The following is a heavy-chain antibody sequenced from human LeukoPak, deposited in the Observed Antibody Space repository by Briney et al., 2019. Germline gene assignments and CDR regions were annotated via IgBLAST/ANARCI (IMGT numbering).Heavy chain of an antibody. CDR2: ICYSGST. J-gene: IGHJ5*02. D-gene: IGHD3-9*01. Sequence: SETLSLICTVSGGSMSSGGYYWSWICRHPGKGLEWIGYICYSGSTYYNPSLKSRVTISVDTSKNQFSLKLSSVTAANTAVYYCARTFISEDILTGYPINWFDPWGQGTLVTVSS. CDR3: ARTFISEDILTGYPINWFDP. V-gene: IGHV4-31*03. CDR1: GGSMSSGGYY.